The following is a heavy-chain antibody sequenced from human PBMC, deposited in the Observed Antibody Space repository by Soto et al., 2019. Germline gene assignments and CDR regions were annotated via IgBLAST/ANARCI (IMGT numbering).Heavy chain of an antibody. J-gene: IGHJ4*02. Sequence: VQLLESGGGLVHPGGSLRLSCVASGFTFSDYYMTWIRQPPGKGLEWVSYISGSGTTIYYADSVKGRFTVSRDNARNSLYLQMNSLRAEDTALYYCANDPYYYASGNWGQGTLVTVSS. CDR3: ANDPYYYASGN. CDR2: ISGSGTTI. V-gene: IGHV3-11*01. CDR1: GFTFSDYY. D-gene: IGHD3-10*01.